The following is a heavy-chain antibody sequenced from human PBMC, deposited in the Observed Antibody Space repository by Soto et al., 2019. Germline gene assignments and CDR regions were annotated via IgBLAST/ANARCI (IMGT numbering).Heavy chain of an antibody. D-gene: IGHD2-15*01. V-gene: IGHV4-38-2*01. Sequence: PSQTLSLTCALSGYSVGLGYDCGLFRQPPGKGLEWMGSIHHSGNTYDTPSLKSRVSISLDTSKNHFSLELPSVTAADTAVYYCARVKLAGRGGFDSWGLGTLVTVTS. CDR2: IHHSGNT. CDR3: ARVKLAGRGGFDS. CDR1: GYSVGLGYD. J-gene: IGHJ4*02.